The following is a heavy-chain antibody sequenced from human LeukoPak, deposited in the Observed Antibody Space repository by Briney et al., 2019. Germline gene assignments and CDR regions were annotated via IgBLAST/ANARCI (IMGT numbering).Heavy chain of an antibody. CDR2: INHSGST. V-gene: IGHV4-34*01. Sequence: SETLSLTCAVYGGSFSGYYWSWIRQPPGKGLEWIGEINHSGSTNYNPSLKSRVTISVDTSKNQFSLKLSSVTAADTAVYYCARRGYSYPSPDYWGQGTLVTVSS. D-gene: IGHD5-18*01. J-gene: IGHJ4*02. CDR1: GGSFSGYY. CDR3: ARRGYSYPSPDY.